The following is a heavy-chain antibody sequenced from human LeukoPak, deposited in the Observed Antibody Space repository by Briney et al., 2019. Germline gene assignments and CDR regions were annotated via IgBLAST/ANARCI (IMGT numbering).Heavy chain of an antibody. CDR3: ARDNSVGDTAWWFDP. J-gene: IGHJ5*02. CDR2: INPNSGGT. V-gene: IGHV1-2*02. D-gene: IGHD1-26*01. Sequence: GASVKVSCKASGYTFTGYYMHWVRQAPGQGLEWMGWINPNSGGTSYAQKFQGRLSLTRDMSTSTDYMELSSLRSEDTAVYYCARDNSVGDTAWWFDPWGQGTLVTVSS. CDR1: GYTFTGYY.